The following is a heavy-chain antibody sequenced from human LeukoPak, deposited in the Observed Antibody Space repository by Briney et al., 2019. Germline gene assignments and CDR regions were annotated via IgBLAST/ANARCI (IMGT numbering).Heavy chain of an antibody. J-gene: IGHJ4*02. CDR1: GFTLNTYA. CDR2: ISYDGSQK. CDR3: ARDTDEWCSSPGGY. V-gene: IGHV3-30*04. Sequence: AGGSLRLSCAASGFTLNTYAMHWVRQAPGKGLEWVAIISYDGSQKYYADSMRGRFTISRDNSRNTLYLPMNSLREDDTALYYCARDTDEWCSSPGGYWGQGTLVTVSS. D-gene: IGHD2-8*01.